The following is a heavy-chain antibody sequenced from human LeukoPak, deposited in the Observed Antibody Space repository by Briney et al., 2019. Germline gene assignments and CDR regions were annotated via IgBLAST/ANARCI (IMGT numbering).Heavy chain of an antibody. V-gene: IGHV1-8*01. D-gene: IGHD3-10*01. CDR1: GYTFTSYD. CDR3: ARSRGVYYYGSGSYGY. CDR2: MNPNSGNT. Sequence: ASVKVSCKASGYTFTSYDINWVRQATGQGLEWMGWMNPNSGNTGYAQKFQGRVTMTRNTSISTAYMELSSLRSEDTAVYYCARSRGVYYYGSGSYGYWGQGTLVTVSS. J-gene: IGHJ4*02.